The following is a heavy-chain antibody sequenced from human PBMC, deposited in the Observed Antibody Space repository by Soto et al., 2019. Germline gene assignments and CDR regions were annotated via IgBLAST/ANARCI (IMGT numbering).Heavy chain of an antibody. CDR2: IYYSGST. Sequence: PETLSLTCTVSGGSISSYYWSWIRQPPGKGLEWIGYIYYSGSTNYNPSLKSRVTISVDTSKNQFSLKLSSVAAADTAGYYCARVSTPANWVGPWGQGTLVTVS. V-gene: IGHV4-59*01. CDR3: ARVSTPANWVGP. CDR1: GGSISSYY. J-gene: IGHJ5*02. D-gene: IGHD1-20*01.